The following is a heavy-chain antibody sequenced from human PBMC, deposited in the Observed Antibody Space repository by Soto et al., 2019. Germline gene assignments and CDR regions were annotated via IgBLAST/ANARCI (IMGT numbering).Heavy chain of an antibody. CDR3: VRTSLVVAAATREDY. CDR1: GFTFSSYW. Sequence: EVQLAESGGGLVQPGESLSLSCAASGFTFSSYWMHWVRQAPGKGLVWVSRINSDGSSTSYAGSVKGRFTISRDNAKNTLYLQMNSLRAEDTAVYYCVRTSLVVAAATREDYWGQGTLVTVSS. CDR2: INSDGSST. V-gene: IGHV3-74*01. J-gene: IGHJ4*02. D-gene: IGHD2-15*01.